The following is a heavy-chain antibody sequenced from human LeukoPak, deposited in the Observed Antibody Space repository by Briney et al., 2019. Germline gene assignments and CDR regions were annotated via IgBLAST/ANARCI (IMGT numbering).Heavy chain of an antibody. V-gene: IGHV5-51*01. D-gene: IGHD5-24*01. CDR2: IYPGDSDT. CDR1: GYGFTSYR. CDR3: ARRGDGYEPFDY. Sequence: GGSPQINRKGSGYGFTSYRVDRVGQMTGKRLEWMGIIYPGDSDTRYSPSFQGQVTISADKSISTAYLQWSSLKASDTAMYYCARRGDGYEPFDYWGQGTLVTVSS. J-gene: IGHJ4*02.